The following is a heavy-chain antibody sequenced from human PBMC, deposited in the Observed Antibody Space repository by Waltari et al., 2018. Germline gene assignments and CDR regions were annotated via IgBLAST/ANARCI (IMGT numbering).Heavy chain of an antibody. D-gene: IGHD1-1*01. CDR3: STLNWNEVRPFDF. V-gene: IGHV1-69-2*01. CDR2: VDPENGET. Sequence: EVQMVQSGAEVKKPGSSVKISCKTSGYIFTDYYIHWVQRAPGKGLEWVGLVDPENGETFYAETFQDRVTITAETSTVTAYMQLRDLKSDDTAVYYCSTLNWNEVRPFDFWGQGTLVTVSS. CDR1: GYIFTDYY. J-gene: IGHJ5*01.